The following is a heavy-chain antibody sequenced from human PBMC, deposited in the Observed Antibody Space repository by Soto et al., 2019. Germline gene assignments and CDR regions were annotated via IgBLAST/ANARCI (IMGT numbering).Heavy chain of an antibody. Sequence: QVQLVQSGAEVKKPGSSVKVSCKASGNNFNNYFINWVRQVPGQGLAWMGAINPMLRITQYRQQFQGRITVTADRSTCTSYMELSGLESEDTAVYYCAGDAPPRSGIYYGMDVWGQGTTSTVSS. CDR1: GNNFNNYF. CDR2: INPMLRIT. CDR3: AGDAPPRSGIYYGMDV. V-gene: IGHV1-69*17. J-gene: IGHJ6*02. D-gene: IGHD3-10*01.